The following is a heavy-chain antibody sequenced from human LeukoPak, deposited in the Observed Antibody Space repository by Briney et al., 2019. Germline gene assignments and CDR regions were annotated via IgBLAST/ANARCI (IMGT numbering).Heavy chain of an antibody. CDR1: GFTFSSYA. Sequence: GGSLRLSCAASGFTFSSYAMSWVRQAPGKGLEWVSAISGSGGSTYYADSVKGRFTISRDNSKNTLYLQMNSLRAEDTAVYYCPKDRSSWSLYGMDVWGQGTTVTVSS. CDR3: PKDRSSWSLYGMDV. V-gene: IGHV3-23*01. CDR2: ISGSGGST. J-gene: IGHJ6*02. D-gene: IGHD6-13*01.